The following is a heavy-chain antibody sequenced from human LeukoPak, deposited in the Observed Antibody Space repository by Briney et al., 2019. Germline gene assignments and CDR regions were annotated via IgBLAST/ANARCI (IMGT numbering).Heavy chain of an antibody. CDR3: AKDIGLITMIVVVNNDAFDI. D-gene: IGHD3-22*01. Sequence: GGSLRLSCRVSGFRFGAYAMTWVRQPPGKGLEWVSTISGSGSNTYYADSVKGRFTISRDNSETTLYLQMNSLRVDDTAEYYCAKDIGLITMIVVVNNDAFDIWGQGTMVTVSS. J-gene: IGHJ3*02. CDR2: ISGSGSNT. V-gene: IGHV3-23*01. CDR1: GFRFGAYA.